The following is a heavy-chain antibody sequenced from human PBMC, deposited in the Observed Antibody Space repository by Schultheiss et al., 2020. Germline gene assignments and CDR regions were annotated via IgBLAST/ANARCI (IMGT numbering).Heavy chain of an antibody. CDR3: ARDQVNYYVDY. CDR2: IKQDGSEK. J-gene: IGHJ4*02. V-gene: IGHV3-7*01. D-gene: IGHD1-1*01. CDR1: GFTFSNAW. Sequence: GESLKISCAASGFTFSNAWMSWVRQAPGKGLEWVANIKQDGSEKYYVDSVKGRFTISRDNAKNSLYLQMNSLRAEDTAVYYCARDQVNYYVDYWGQGTLVTVSS.